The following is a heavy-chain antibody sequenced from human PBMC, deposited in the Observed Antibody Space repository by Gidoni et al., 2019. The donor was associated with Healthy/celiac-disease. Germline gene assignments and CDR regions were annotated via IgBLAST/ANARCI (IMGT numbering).Heavy chain of an antibody. V-gene: IGHV3-49*04. CDR3: TRETMVRGVIGPFDY. D-gene: IGHD3-10*01. CDR2: IRSKAYGGTT. CDR1: GFTLGDYA. J-gene: IGHJ4*02. Sequence: EVQLVESGGGLVQPGRSLRLSCKASGFTLGDYAMSWVRQAPGKGLEWVGFIRSKAYGGTTEYAASVKGRFTISRDDSKSIAYLQMNSLKTEDTAVYYCTRETMVRGVIGPFDYWGQGTLVTVSS.